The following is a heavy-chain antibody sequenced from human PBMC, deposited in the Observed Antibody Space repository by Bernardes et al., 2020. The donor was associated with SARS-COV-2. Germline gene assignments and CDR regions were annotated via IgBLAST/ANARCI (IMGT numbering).Heavy chain of an antibody. V-gene: IGHV1-2*02. CDR3: VRGPGAAARLEY. J-gene: IGHJ4*02. Sequence: ASVKVSCKASGDAVTFYFLHWVRQAPGQELEWVGWGNHASGGTNHAQKFHGRVTMTGDTSISTVSMELRSLGSDDTAIYYCVRGPGAAARLEYWGQGTLVTVPS. D-gene: IGHD6-25*01. CDR2: GNHASGGT. CDR1: GDAVTFYF.